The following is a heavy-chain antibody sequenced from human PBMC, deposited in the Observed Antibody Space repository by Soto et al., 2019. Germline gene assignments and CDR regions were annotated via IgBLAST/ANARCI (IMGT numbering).Heavy chain of an antibody. V-gene: IGHV1-69*13. CDR3: ARDLLPGFAWFFWFDP. J-gene: IGHJ5*02. Sequence: VKVSCKASGGTFSSYAISWVRQAPGQGLEWMGGIIPIFGTANYAQKFQGRVTITADESTSTAYMELSSLRSEDTAVYYCARDLLPGFAWFFWFDPWGQGTLVTVSS. CDR1: GGTFSSYA. D-gene: IGHD3-22*01. CDR2: IIPIFGTA.